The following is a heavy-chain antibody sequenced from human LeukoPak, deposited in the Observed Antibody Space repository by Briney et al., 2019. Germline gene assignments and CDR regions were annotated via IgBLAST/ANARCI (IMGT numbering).Heavy chain of an antibody. CDR1: GFTFSSYS. CDR3: ARTHSNYKKHYYYYYMDV. D-gene: IGHD4-11*01. Sequence: GGSLRLSCAASGFTFSSYSMNWVRQAPGKGLEWVSYISSSSSTIYYADSVKGRFTISRDNAKNSLYLQMNSLRAEDTAVYYCARTHSNYKKHYYYYYMDVWGKGTTVTVSS. J-gene: IGHJ6*03. V-gene: IGHV3-48*01. CDR2: ISSSSSTI.